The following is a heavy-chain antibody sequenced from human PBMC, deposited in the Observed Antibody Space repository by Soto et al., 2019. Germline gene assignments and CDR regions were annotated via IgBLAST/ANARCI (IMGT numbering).Heavy chain of an antibody. CDR3: ARRGVGHIYGLHYSGMDD. V-gene: IGHV5-51*01. CDR1: GYNFFTYW. J-gene: IGHJ6*02. Sequence: GESLKISCKGSGYNFFTYWIGWVRQMPGKGLEWMGIIYPDDSDAIYSPSVQGQVTISVDESISTAYLQWSTLKTSDTATYYCARRGVGHIYGLHYSGMDDWGQGTTVTVSS. CDR2: IYPDDSDA. D-gene: IGHD4-17*01.